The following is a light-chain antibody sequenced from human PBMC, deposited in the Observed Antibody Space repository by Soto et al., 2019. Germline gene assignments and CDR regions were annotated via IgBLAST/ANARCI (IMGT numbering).Light chain of an antibody. CDR3: QQYNNWPRT. J-gene: IGKJ1*01. CDR2: GAS. V-gene: IGKV3-15*01. CDR1: QSVSSN. Sequence: EIVMTQSPATLSVSPGERATLSCRASQSVSSNLAWYQPKPGQAPRLLIYGASTRATGIPARFSGSGSGTESTLTISSLQSEDFAVYYCQQYNNWPRTFGQGTKVEIK.